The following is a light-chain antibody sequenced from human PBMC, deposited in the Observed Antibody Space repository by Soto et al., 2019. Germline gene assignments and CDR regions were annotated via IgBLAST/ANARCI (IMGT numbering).Light chain of an antibody. V-gene: IGKV3-15*01. J-gene: IGKJ1*01. CDR1: QSVSNN. CDR2: GAS. Sequence: EIIMTQSPATLSVSPGERATLSCRASQSVSNNLAWYLQRPGQAPRPLIYGASTRATDTPARFSGSGSGTEFTLTISSLQSEDFGVYYCQQYTDWWTFGQGTKVEF. CDR3: QQYTDWWT.